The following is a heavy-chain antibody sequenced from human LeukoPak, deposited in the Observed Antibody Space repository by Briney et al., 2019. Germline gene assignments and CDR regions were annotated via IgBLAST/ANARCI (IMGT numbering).Heavy chain of an antibody. CDR3: ARELAYTSADACYSCDY. V-gene: IGHV4-61*02. CDR2: IYTTGST. D-gene: IGHD2-15*01. Sequence: SETLSLTCTVSGGSISSGSYYWSWIRQPAGKGLEWIGRIYTTGSTNYNPSLKSRVTISVDTSKNQFSLKLSSVTAADTAVYYCARELAYTSADACYSCDYWGRGSLVTVSS. J-gene: IGHJ4*02. CDR1: GGSISSGSYY.